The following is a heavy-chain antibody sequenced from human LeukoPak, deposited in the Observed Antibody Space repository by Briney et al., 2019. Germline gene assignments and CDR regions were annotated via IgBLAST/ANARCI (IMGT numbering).Heavy chain of an antibody. CDR2: FDPEDGET. V-gene: IGHV1-24*01. CDR3: ATDCPLYYYGSGSYYY. J-gene: IGHJ4*02. Sequence: ASVKVSCKVSGYTLTELSMHWVRQAPGKGLEWMGGFDPEDGETIYAQKFQGRVTMTEDTSTDTAYMELSSLRSEDTAVYYCATDCPLYYYGSGSYYYWGQGTLVTVSS. CDR1: GYTLTELS. D-gene: IGHD3-10*01.